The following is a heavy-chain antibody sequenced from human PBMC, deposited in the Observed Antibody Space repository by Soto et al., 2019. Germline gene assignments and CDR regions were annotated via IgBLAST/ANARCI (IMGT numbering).Heavy chain of an antibody. CDR1: GDSISGSFHY. V-gene: IGHV4-39*01. J-gene: IGHJ4*02. CDR2: VYYSGST. CDR3: ARHVKGGYYYLDY. Sequence: PSETLSLTCTVSGDSISGSFHYWGWIRQPPGKGLEWIGSVYYSGSTYYNPSLKSRVTISVHTSKNQFSLKLSSVTTADTAVYYCARHVKGGYYYLDYWGQGSLVTVSS. D-gene: IGHD3-22*01.